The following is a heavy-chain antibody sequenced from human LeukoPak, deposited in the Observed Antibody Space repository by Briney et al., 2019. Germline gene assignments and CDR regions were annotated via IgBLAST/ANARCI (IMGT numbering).Heavy chain of an antibody. V-gene: IGHV1-69*13. D-gene: IGHD4-17*01. CDR1: GGTFSSYA. CDR2: IIPIFGTA. CDR3: AGGRRSTVTTFLDV. J-gene: IGHJ6*02. Sequence: GASVKVSCKASGGTFSSYAISWVRQAPGQGLEWMGGIIPIFGTANYAQKFQGRVTITADESTSTAYMELSSLRSEDTAVYYCAGGRRSTVTTFLDVWGQGTTVTVSS.